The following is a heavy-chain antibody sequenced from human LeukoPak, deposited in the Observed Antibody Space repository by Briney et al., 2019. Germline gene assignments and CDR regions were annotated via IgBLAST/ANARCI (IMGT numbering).Heavy chain of an antibody. J-gene: IGHJ3*02. V-gene: IGHV4-34*01. CDR2: INHSGST. CDR1: GGSFSGYY. D-gene: IGHD3-22*01. Sequence: SETLSLTCAVYGGSFSGYYWSWIRQPPGKGLEWIGEINHSGSTNYNPSLKSRVTISVDTSKNQFSLKLSSVTAADTAVYYCARDPVIVVAQGAFDIWGQGTMVTVSS. CDR3: ARDPVIVVAQGAFDI.